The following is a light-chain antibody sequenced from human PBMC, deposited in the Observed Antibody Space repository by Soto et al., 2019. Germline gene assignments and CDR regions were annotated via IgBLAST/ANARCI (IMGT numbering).Light chain of an antibody. V-gene: IGLV3-21*02. CDR1: NIGRTS. J-gene: IGLJ2*01. CDR2: DDT. Sequence: SYVLTQPPSVSVAPGQTARITCGGNNIGRTSVHWYQQRPGQAPMLVVYDDTDRPSGIPERFSGSNSENTATLTISRVEAGDEADYYCHVWDNGGDHPVFGGGTKLTVL. CDR3: HVWDNGGDHPV.